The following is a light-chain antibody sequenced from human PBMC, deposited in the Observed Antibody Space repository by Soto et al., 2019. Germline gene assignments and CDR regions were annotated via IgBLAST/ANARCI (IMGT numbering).Light chain of an antibody. CDR2: DTS. Sequence: QAVVTQEPSLTVSPGGTVTLTCGSNTGAVTGGHWPYWFQQKPGQAPTTLLFDTSSRHSWTPARFSGSLLGGTAALTLSGAQPEDEADYYCSLWNGYTWVFGGGTKLTVL. CDR1: TGAVTGGHW. CDR3: SLWNGYTWV. J-gene: IGLJ3*02. V-gene: IGLV7-46*01.